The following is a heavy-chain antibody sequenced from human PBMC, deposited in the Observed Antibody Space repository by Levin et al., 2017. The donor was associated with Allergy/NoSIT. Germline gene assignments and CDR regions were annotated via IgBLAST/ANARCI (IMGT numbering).Heavy chain of an antibody. V-gene: IGHV3-23*01. CDR3: AKGNYYDSSGYYGLIDY. Sequence: HTGGSLRLSCEASGFTFTSYAMSWVRQAPGKGLEWVSAISGSGGTYYADPVKGRFTISRDNSKNTLYLQMNSLRAEDTAVYYCAKGNYYDSSGYYGLIDYWGQGTLVTVSS. J-gene: IGHJ4*02. D-gene: IGHD3-22*01. CDR2: ISGSGGT. CDR1: GFTFTSYA.